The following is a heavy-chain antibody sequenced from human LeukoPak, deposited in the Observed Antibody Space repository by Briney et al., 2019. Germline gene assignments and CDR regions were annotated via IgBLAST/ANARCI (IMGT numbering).Heavy chain of an antibody. V-gene: IGHV3-21*01. CDR1: GFTFSSYS. CDR2: ISSSSSYI. Sequence: PGGSLRLSCAASGFTFSSYSMNWVRQAPGKGLEWVSSISSSSSYIYYADSVKGRFTISRDNAKNSLYLQMNSLRAEDTAVYYCARVVGETGYSDYWGQGTLVTVSS. J-gene: IGHJ4*02. CDR3: ARVVGETGYSDY. D-gene: IGHD4-17*01.